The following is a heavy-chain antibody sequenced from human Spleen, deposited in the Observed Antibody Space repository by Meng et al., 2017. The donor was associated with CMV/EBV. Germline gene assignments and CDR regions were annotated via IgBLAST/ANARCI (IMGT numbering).Heavy chain of an antibody. V-gene: IGHV3-66*02. J-gene: IGHJ4*02. CDR3: ARGGGFTYGWDY. D-gene: IGHD5-18*01. CDR2: IYTGGST. CDR1: GFSVTNKY. Sequence: GGSLRLSCAASGFSVTNKYMTWVRQAPGKGLEWVSLIYTGGSTYYADSVKGRFTISRDNSRNTLCLQMNSLRVEDTAVYYCARGGGFTYGWDYWGQGTLVTVSS.